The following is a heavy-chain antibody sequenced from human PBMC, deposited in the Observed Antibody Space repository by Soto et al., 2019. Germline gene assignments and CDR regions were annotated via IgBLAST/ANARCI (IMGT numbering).Heavy chain of an antibody. J-gene: IGHJ6*02. Sequence: SVKVSCKASGGTFSSYAISWVRQAPGQGLEWMGGIIPIFGTANYAQKFQGRVTITADESTSTAYMELSSLRSEDTAMYYCARSFSAYYYDSSGPDGMDVWGQGTTVTVSS. CDR1: GGTFSSYA. CDR2: IIPIFGTA. V-gene: IGHV1-69*13. D-gene: IGHD3-22*01. CDR3: ARSFSAYYYDSSGPDGMDV.